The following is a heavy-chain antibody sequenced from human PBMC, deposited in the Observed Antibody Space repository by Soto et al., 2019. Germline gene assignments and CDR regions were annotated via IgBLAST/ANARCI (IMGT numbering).Heavy chain of an antibody. CDR1: GYSFTSYW. J-gene: IGHJ4*02. Sequence: PGESLKISCKGSGYSFTSYWISWVRQMPGKGLEWMGRIDPSDSYTNYSPSFQGHVTISADKSISTAYLQWSSLKASDTAMYYCARHSRYYYDSSGYGNFDFWGQGTLVTVSS. CDR2: IDPSDSYT. D-gene: IGHD3-22*01. V-gene: IGHV5-10-1*01. CDR3: ARHSRYYYDSSGYGNFDF.